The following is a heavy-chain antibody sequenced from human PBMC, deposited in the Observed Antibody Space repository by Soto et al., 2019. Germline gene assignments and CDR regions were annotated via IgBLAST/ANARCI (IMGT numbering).Heavy chain of an antibody. V-gene: IGHV4-39*01. CDR1: GGSISSSSYY. Sequence: TSETLSLTCTVSGGSISSSSYYWGWIRQPPGKGLEWIGSIYYSGSTYYNPSLKSRVTISVDTSKNQFSLKLSSVTAAGTAVYYCAITITIFGVVKRGPFDMDVWGQGTTVTVSS. J-gene: IGHJ6*02. D-gene: IGHD3-3*01. CDR3: AITITIFGVVKRGPFDMDV. CDR2: IYYSGST.